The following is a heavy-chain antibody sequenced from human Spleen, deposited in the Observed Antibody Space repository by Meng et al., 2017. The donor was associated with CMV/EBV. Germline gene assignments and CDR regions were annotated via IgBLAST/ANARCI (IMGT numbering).Heavy chain of an antibody. CDR1: SFGGYQ. D-gene: IGHD2-2*01. Sequence: SFGGYQWTWIRQPPGQGLEWIGEINHSGSTNYNPSLKGRVIMSVDTSKKEFSLRLSSVTAADTAVYYCARGRLGYCGSTSCYSRFDNWGQGTLVTVSS. V-gene: IGHV4-34*01. CDR2: INHSGST. J-gene: IGHJ4*02. CDR3: ARGRLGYCGSTSCYSRFDN.